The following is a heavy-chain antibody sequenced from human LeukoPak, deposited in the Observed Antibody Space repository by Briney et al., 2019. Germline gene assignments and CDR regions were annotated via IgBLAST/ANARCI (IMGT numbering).Heavy chain of an antibody. CDR3: AGGYCSSTSCPGHHAFDI. Sequence: SETLSLTCTVSGGSISSGAYYWSCIRQHPGKGLECIGYIYYSGSTYYNPSLKSRVTISVDTSKNQFSLKLSSVTAADTAVYYCAGGYCSSTSCPGHHAFDIWGQGTMVTVSS. CDR2: IYYSGST. D-gene: IGHD2-2*01. CDR1: GGSISSGAYY. J-gene: IGHJ3*02. V-gene: IGHV4-31*03.